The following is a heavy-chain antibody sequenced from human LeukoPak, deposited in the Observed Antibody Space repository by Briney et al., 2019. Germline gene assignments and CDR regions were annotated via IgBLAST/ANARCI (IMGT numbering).Heavy chain of an antibody. V-gene: IGHV1-2*02. Sequence: ASTKVSCRASGYTFTGYYIHWVRQAPGQGLQWMGWINLNSGGTNYAQKFQGRVTMTRDTSISTAYMELKRLRSDDTAIYYCAAAPDFDYNMISDYWGQGTLVTVSS. CDR3: AAAPDFDYNMISDY. CDR1: GYTFTGYY. J-gene: IGHJ4*02. CDR2: INLNSGGT. D-gene: IGHD4-11*01.